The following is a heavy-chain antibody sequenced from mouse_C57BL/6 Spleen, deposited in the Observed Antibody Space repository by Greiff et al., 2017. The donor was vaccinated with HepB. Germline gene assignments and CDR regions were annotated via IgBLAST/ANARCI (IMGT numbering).Heavy chain of an antibody. Sequence: VKLVESGAELARPGASVKLSCKASGYTFTSYGISWVKQRTGQGLEWIGEIYPRSGNTYYNEKFKGKATLTADKSSSTAYMELRSLTSEDSAVYFCARYPITTVVAPLDYWGQGTTLTVSS. CDR2: IYPRSGNT. CDR3: ARYPITTVVAPLDY. J-gene: IGHJ2*01. CDR1: GYTFTSYG. D-gene: IGHD1-1*01. V-gene: IGHV1-81*01.